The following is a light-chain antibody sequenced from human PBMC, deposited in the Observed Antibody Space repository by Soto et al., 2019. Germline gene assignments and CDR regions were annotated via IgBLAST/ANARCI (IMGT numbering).Light chain of an antibody. CDR3: QQYGSSPWT. J-gene: IGKJ1*01. CDR1: QSVRSDY. Sequence: EIVLTQTPGTLSLSPRERATLSCRASQSVRSDYLAWYQQKPGQAPRLLIYIASSRATGIPDRFSGSGSGTDFTLTISRLEPEDFAVYFCQQYGSSPWTFGQGSKVEIK. CDR2: IAS. V-gene: IGKV3-20*01.